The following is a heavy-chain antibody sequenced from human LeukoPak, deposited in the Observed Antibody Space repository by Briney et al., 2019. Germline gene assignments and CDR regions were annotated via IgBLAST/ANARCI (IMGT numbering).Heavy chain of an antibody. CDR3: ARADILTGYYSY. J-gene: IGHJ4*02. D-gene: IGHD3-9*01. Sequence: PSETLSLTCTVSGGSISSYYWSWIRQTPGKGLEWIGYIYYSGSTNYNPSLKSRVTISVDTSKNQFSLKLSSVTAADTAVYYCARADILTGYYSYWGQGTLVTVSS. CDR2: IYYSGST. CDR1: GGSISSYY. V-gene: IGHV4-59*01.